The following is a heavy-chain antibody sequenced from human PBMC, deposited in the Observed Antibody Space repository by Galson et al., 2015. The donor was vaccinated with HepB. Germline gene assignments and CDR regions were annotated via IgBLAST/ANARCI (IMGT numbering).Heavy chain of an antibody. Sequence: SVKVSCKVSGYTLTKLSMHWVRQAPGKGLEWMGGLDPEDGERVYAQKFQGRVTMTEDTSTDTVYMELSSLRSEDTALHYCATSSLGGSYHGHFHHWGQGSLVTVSS. J-gene: IGHJ1*01. D-gene: IGHD1-26*01. V-gene: IGHV1-24*01. CDR3: ATSSLGGSYHGHFHH. CDR1: GYTLTKLS. CDR2: LDPEDGER.